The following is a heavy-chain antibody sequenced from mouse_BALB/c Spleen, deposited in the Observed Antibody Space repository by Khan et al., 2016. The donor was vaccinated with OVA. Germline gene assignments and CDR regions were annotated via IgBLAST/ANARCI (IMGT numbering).Heavy chain of an antibody. CDR3: ARQPYYHYNIMDY. J-gene: IGHJ4*01. D-gene: IGHD2-10*01. CDR2: IWSDGST. Sequence: SAPAPLAPSPRLSLTCHTSGFSLTNYRVPWLPQPPGKGLEWLVVIWSDGSTTYNSALKSRLTISKDNSKSQVFLKMNSLQSEDTAVYFCARQPYYHYNIMDYWGQGTSVTVSS. CDR1: GFSLTNYR. V-gene: IGHV2-6-1*01.